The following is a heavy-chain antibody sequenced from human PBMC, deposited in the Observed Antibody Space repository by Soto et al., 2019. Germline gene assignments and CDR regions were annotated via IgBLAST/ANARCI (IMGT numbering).Heavy chain of an antibody. CDR3: AHNIMVPEVFYNYFDS. J-gene: IGHJ5*01. Sequence: QITLKESGPPLVKPTQTLTLTCTFSGFSLSTSGVGVAWIRQPPGKALEWLALIYWNDDKRYSPSLRSRLTITKDTSKNQVVLTMTDIDPVDTATYYCAHNIMVPEVFYNYFDSWGQGTLVTVSS. CDR1: GFSLSTSGVG. CDR2: IYWNDDK. V-gene: IGHV2-5*01. D-gene: IGHD3-10*01.